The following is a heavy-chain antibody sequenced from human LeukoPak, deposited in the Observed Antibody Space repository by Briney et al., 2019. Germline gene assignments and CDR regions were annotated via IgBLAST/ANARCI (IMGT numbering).Heavy chain of an antibody. V-gene: IGHV4-34*01. CDR1: GVSFSGYY. Sequence: SETLSLTCAVYGVSFSGYYWSWLRQPPGKGLEWLGEINHSGSTNYNPSLKSRVTISVDTSKNQFSLKLSSVTAADTAVYYCAAAINYDILTGYFYWGQGTLVTVSS. J-gene: IGHJ4*02. D-gene: IGHD3-9*01. CDR2: INHSGST. CDR3: AAAINYDILTGYFY.